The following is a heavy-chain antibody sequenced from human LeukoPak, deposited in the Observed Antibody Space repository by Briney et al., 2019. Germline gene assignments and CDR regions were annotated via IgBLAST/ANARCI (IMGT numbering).Heavy chain of an antibody. J-gene: IGHJ4*02. D-gene: IGHD3-22*01. CDR3: ARSTDYYESSGYNDY. CDR1: GFTFSRYW. CDR2: INSDGGST. V-gene: IGHV3-74*01. Sequence: PGGSLRLSCAASGFTFSRYWMHWVRQARGKGLVWVSRINSDGGSTSYADSVKGRFTISRDNAKNTLSLQMNSLRAEDTAVYYCARSTDYYESSGYNDYWGQGTLVTVSS.